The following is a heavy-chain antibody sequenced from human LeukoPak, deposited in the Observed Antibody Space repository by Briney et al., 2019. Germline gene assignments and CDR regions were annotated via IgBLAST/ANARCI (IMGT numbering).Heavy chain of an antibody. D-gene: IGHD6-6*01. CDR1: GASINTHY. CDR3: ARHTSLLPARPTFDY. J-gene: IGHJ4*02. CDR2: IYISGST. V-gene: IGHV4-4*07. Sequence: SETLSLTCSVSGASINTHYWTWIRQPAGKGLEWIARIYISGSTNYSPSLMSRVTMSVDTSKNQFSLNLISVTAADTAVYYCARHTSLLPARPTFDYWGQGTLVTVSS.